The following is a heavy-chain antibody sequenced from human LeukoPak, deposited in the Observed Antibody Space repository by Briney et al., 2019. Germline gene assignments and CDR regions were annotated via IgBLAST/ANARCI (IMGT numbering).Heavy chain of an antibody. J-gene: IGHJ4*02. Sequence: GGSLRLSCAASGFTFSSYSMNWVRQAPGKGLEWVSSISSSSSYIYYADSVKGRFTISRDNAKNSLYLQMNSLRAEDTAVYYCARYSGDGYNVDYWGQGTRVTVSS. CDR3: ARYSGDGYNVDY. CDR1: GFTFSSYS. D-gene: IGHD5-12*01. V-gene: IGHV3-21*01. CDR2: ISSSSSYI.